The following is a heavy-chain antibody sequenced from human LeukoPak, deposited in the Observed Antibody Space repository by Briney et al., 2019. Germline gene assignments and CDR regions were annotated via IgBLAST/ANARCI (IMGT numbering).Heavy chain of an antibody. CDR2: IYTSGST. J-gene: IGHJ4*02. Sequence: PSQTLSLTCTVSGGSISSGSYYWSWIRQPAGKGLEWIGRIYTSGSTDYNPSLRSRVTISVDTSKNQFSLKLSSVTTADTAVYYCAREVGATGYWGQGTLVTVSS. CDR3: AREVGATGY. CDR1: GGSISSGSYY. D-gene: IGHD1-26*01. V-gene: IGHV4-61*02.